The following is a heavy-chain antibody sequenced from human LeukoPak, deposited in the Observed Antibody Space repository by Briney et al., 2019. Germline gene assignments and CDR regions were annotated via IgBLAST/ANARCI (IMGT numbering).Heavy chain of an antibody. CDR1: GLTFGTYS. CDR2: ITSTSGLI. D-gene: IGHD2-21*01. V-gene: IGHV3-48*02. Sequence: PGGSLRLSCAASGLTFGTYSMNWVRQAPGKGLEWILYITSTSGLIYYADSVRGRFTISRDNAKSSLYLQMNSLRDEDMAVYYCARDHMYAFDIWGQGALVAVSS. J-gene: IGHJ3*02. CDR3: ARDHMYAFDI.